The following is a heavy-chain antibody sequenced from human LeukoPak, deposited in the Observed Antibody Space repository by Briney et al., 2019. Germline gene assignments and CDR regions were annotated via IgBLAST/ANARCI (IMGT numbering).Heavy chain of an antibody. V-gene: IGHV3-23*01. J-gene: IGHJ4*02. CDR1: GDIFTSYA. CDR3: ATGSGWYPTLPTLEY. Sequence: HPGGSLRLSCVASGDIFTSYAINWVRQAPGKGLEWVSAIGGGGKTTYYADSVKGRFTVSRDNSKNTVFLQMNSLRVEDTAVYYCATGSGWYPTLPTLEYWGQGTLVTVSS. D-gene: IGHD6-19*01. CDR2: IGGGGKTT.